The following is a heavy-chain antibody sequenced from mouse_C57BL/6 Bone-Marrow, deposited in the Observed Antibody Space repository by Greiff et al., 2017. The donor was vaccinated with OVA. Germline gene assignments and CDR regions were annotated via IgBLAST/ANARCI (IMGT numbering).Heavy chain of an antibody. CDR2: IDPETGGT. Sequence: QVQLQQSGAELVRPGASVTLSCKASGYTFTDYEMHWVKQTPVHGLEWIGAIDPETGGTAYNQKFKGKAILTADKSSSTAYMELRSLTSEDSAVYYCTRQMADVDYWGQGTTLTVSS. V-gene: IGHV1-15*01. J-gene: IGHJ2*01. D-gene: IGHD2-3*01. CDR3: TRQMADVDY. CDR1: GYTFTDYE.